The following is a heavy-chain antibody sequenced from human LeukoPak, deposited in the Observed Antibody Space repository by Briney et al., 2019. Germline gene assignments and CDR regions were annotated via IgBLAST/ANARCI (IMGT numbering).Heavy chain of an antibody. V-gene: IGHV4-34*01. Sequence: PSETLSLTCAVYGGSFSGYYWSWIRQPPGKGLEWIGEINHSGSTNYNPSLKSRVTISVDTSKNQFSLKLSSVTAADTAAYYCARRDSSGDAFDIWGQGTMVTVSS. D-gene: IGHD3-22*01. J-gene: IGHJ3*02. CDR2: INHSGST. CDR3: ARRDSSGDAFDI. CDR1: GGSFSGYY.